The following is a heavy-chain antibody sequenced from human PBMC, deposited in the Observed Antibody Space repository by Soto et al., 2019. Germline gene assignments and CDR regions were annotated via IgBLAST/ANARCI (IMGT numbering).Heavy chain of an antibody. D-gene: IGHD4-17*01. CDR3: TTGASVTTFLGSRAPLGY. V-gene: IGHV3-15*01. CDR2: IKSNSDGGTT. J-gene: IGHJ4*02. Sequence: EVQLVESGGDLVKPGGSLRLSCAASGFTFSNAWFTWVRQAPGQGLEWVGRIKSNSDGGTTDYAAPVKGRFTISRDDSKTTLNLEMNSLKTDDTAVCHGTTGASVTTFLGSRAPLGYWGQGTMVTVSS. CDR1: GFTFSNAW.